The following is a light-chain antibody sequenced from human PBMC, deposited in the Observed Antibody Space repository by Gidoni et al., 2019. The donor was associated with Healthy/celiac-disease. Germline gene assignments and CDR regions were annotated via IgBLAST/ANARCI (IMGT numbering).Light chain of an antibody. CDR1: QGISSY. Sequence: IRMTQSPSSFSASTGDRVTITCRSSQGISSYLAWYQQKPGKAPKLLIYAASTLQSGVPSRFSGSGSVTDFTLTISCLQSEDFATYYCQQYYSYPRTFGQGTKVEIK. V-gene: IGKV1-8*01. J-gene: IGKJ1*01. CDR2: AAS. CDR3: QQYYSYPRT.